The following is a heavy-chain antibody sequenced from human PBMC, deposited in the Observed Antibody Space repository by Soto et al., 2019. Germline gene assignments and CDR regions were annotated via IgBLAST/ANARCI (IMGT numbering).Heavy chain of an antibody. D-gene: IGHD4-17*01. CDR1: GFRISDFL. CDR3: ARDTSQNYGTRDASAWFQP. V-gene: IGHV1-46*01. Sequence: DSGKGFCKSSGFRISDFLMHFARETPAQCLEWTRIIKPSGDSRNYAQKFQGRATISRETSTSTVYMDLSSLSYEDTAVYSSARDTSQNYGTRDASAWFQPWGQGTTVIVSS. J-gene: IGHJ5*02. CDR2: IKPSGDSR.